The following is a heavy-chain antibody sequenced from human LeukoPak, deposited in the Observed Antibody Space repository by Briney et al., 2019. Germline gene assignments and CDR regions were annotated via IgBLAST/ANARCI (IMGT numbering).Heavy chain of an antibody. J-gene: IGHJ3*02. CDR3: ATNDLVGTTNDAFDI. Sequence: GGSLRLSCAASGFSFRDAWMTWVRQAPGKGLEWVGRIKSKTFGETTDYAAPVKGRFTISRDDSKDTVYLQMNSLKTEDTAVYYCATNDLVGTTNDAFDIWGQGTMVTVSS. D-gene: IGHD1-26*01. V-gene: IGHV3-15*01. CDR2: IKSKTFGETT. CDR1: GFSFRDAW.